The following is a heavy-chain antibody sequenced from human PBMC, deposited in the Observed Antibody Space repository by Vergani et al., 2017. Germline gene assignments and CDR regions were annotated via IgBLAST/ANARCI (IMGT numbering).Heavy chain of an antibody. CDR1: GFSLNTRGVS. J-gene: IGHJ6*03. CDR3: VYRRTGCGTAGCFYPFWCYYCVDV. Sequence: QITLKESGPTLVKPTQTLTLTCTFSGFSLNTRGVSVAWIRQPPGKALDWLALIYWNDDQHYSPSLNNRVTITKDTSKNQVVLTVTNMDYVDTGTYYCVYRRTGCGTAGCFYPFWCYYCVDVWGKGTTVTVSS. V-gene: IGHV2-5*04. CDR2: IYWNDDQ. D-gene: IGHD1-7*01.